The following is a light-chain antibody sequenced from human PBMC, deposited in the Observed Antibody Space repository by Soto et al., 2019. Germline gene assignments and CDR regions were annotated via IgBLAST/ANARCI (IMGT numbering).Light chain of an antibody. Sequence: DIVMTQSPLSLPVTPGEPASISCRSSQSLLHSNGYNYLDWYLQKPGQSPQLLIYLGSNRASGVPDRFSGSGSGPDFTLKISSVEAEDVGVYYCMQALQTPFMYTFGQGTKLEIK. CDR1: QSLLHSNGYNY. J-gene: IGKJ2*01. CDR2: LGS. V-gene: IGKV2-28*01. CDR3: MQALQTPFMYT.